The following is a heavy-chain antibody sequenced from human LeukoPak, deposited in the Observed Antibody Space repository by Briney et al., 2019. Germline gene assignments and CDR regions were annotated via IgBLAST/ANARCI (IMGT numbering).Heavy chain of an antibody. CDR1: GGSISSYY. CDR3: ARGHDYFDY. Sequence: ETLSLTCTVSGGSISSYYWSWIRQPPGKGLEWIGYIYYSGSTNYNPSLKSRVTISVDTSKNQFSLKLSSVTAADTAVFYCARGHDYFDYWGQGTLVTVSS. V-gene: IGHV4-59*08. CDR2: IYYSGST. J-gene: IGHJ4*02.